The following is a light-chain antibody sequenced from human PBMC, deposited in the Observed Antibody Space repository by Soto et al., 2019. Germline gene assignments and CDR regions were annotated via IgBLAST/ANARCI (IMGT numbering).Light chain of an antibody. CDR3: QQYNRWPLT. CDR1: QSIYDK. Sequence: EIVMTPSPATLSVSPVERVSLSCRASQSIYDKLAWYQQKPGQTPRLLIYDASTRATGISGSFSGSGSGTEFTLTISSPQSEDFAVYYCQQYNRWPLTFGGGTKVDIK. J-gene: IGKJ4*01. CDR2: DAS. V-gene: IGKV3-15*01.